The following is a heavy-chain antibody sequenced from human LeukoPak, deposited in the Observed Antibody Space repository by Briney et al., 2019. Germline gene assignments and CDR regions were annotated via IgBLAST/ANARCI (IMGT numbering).Heavy chain of an antibody. CDR1: GFTFSSYS. V-gene: IGHV3-48*01. CDR2: ISSSSSTI. J-gene: IGHJ5*02. D-gene: IGHD3-9*01. CDR3: ARTAGYYPYNWFDP. Sequence: GGSLRLSCAASGFTFSSYSMNWVRQAPGKGLEWVSYISSSSSTIYYADSVKGRFTISRDNAKNSLYLQMNSLRAEDTAVYCCARTAGYYPYNWFDPWGQGTLVTVSS.